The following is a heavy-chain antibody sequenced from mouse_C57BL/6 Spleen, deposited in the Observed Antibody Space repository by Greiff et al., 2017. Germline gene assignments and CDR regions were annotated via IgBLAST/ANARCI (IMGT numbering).Heavy chain of an antibody. Sequence: VQLQQPGAGLVKPGASVKLSCKASGYTFTSYWMHWVKQRPGRGLEGIGRIDPNSGGTKYNEKFKSKATLTVDKPSSTAYMQLSSLTSADSAVYYCARSGVAYYAMDYWGQGTSVTVSS. CDR3: ARSGVAYYAMDY. D-gene: IGHD1-1*01. CDR1: GYTFTSYW. V-gene: IGHV1-72*01. J-gene: IGHJ4*01. CDR2: IDPNSGGT.